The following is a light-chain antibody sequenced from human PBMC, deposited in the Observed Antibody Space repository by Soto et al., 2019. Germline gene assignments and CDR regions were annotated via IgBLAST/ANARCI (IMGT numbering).Light chain of an antibody. V-gene: IGLV4-60*02. CDR1: SGYSSYI. CDR2: LEGSGSY. CDR3: ETWDSNTRV. J-gene: IGLJ3*02. Sequence: QLVLTQSSSASASLGSSVKLTCSLSSGYSSYIIAWHQQQPGKAPRYLMKLEGSGSYNKGSGVPDRFSGSSSGADRYLTISNLQFEDEADYYCETWDSNTRVFGGGTKLTVL.